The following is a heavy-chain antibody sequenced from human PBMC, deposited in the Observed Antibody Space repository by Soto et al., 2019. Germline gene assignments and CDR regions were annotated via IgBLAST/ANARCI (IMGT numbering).Heavy chain of an antibody. D-gene: IGHD6-6*01. CDR3: ASQMRIAARRVSNFDY. CDR1: GFTFSDYY. V-gene: IGHV3-11*01. CDR2: ISSSGSTI. Sequence: GGSLRLSCAASGFTFSDYYMSWIRQAPGKGLEWVSYISSSGSTIYYADSVKGRFTISRDNAKNSLYLQMNSLRAEDTAVYYCASQMRIAARRVSNFDYWGQGTLVTVSS. J-gene: IGHJ4*02.